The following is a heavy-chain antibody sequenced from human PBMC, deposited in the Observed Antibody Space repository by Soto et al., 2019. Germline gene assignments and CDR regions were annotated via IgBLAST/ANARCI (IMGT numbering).Heavy chain of an antibody. Sequence: GGSLRLSCAASGFTFSSYAMSWVRQAPGKGLKWVSVISGSGGSTSYADSVKGRFTISRDNSKNTLYLQMNSLRAEDTAVYYFAKDQGSSWQVRYFEYWGQGTLVTVSS. CDR3: AKDQGSSWQVRYFEY. CDR2: ISGSGGST. D-gene: IGHD6-13*01. V-gene: IGHV3-23*01. J-gene: IGHJ4*02. CDR1: GFTFSSYA.